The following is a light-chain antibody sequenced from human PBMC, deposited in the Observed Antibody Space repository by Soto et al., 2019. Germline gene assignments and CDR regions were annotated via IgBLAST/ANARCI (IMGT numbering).Light chain of an antibody. CDR3: QQYSSWPLT. V-gene: IGKV3-15*01. J-gene: IGKJ4*01. Sequence: EIVMTQSPVTLSVSPGERATLSCRASQSVTNSYLAWYQQKPGQAPRLLIFGASTRAAGITARFSGSGSGTEFTLPISSLQSEDFAVYYCQQYSSWPLTFGGGTKVDIK. CDR1: QSVTNSY. CDR2: GAS.